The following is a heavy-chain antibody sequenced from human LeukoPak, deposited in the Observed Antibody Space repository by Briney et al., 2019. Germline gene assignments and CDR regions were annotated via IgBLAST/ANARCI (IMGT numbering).Heavy chain of an antibody. V-gene: IGHV1-18*01. CDR1: GYTFTSYG. Sequence: ASVKVSCKASGYTFTSYGISWVRQAPGQGLEWMGWVSTYNGNTNYAQRLQGRITMTTDTSTSTVYMELRSLRSDDTAVYFCARPTVTTTYDAFDIWGQGTMVTVSS. CDR2: VSTYNGNT. D-gene: IGHD4-17*01. J-gene: IGHJ3*02. CDR3: ARPTVTTTYDAFDI.